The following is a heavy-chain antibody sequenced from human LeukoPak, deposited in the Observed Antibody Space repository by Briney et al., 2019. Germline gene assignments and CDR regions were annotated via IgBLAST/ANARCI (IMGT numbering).Heavy chain of an antibody. CDR1: GYTLTESS. Sequence: ASVKVSCKVSGYTLTESSMHWVRQAPGKGLEWMGGFDPEDGETIYAQKFQGRVTMTEDTSTHTAYMELNSLRAEDTAVYYCAKTRIPMVGGVIVHFDYWGQGPRVTVSS. J-gene: IGHJ4*02. D-gene: IGHD3-10*01. CDR2: FDPEDGET. CDR3: AKTRIPMVGGVIVHFDY. V-gene: IGHV1-24*01.